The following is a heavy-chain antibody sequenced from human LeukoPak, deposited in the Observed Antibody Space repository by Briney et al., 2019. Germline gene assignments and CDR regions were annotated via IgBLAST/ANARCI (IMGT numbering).Heavy chain of an antibody. CDR1: GFTFSSYS. CDR2: ISSSSSYI. V-gene: IGHV3-21*01. D-gene: IGHD6-13*01. CDR3: ASESSIAAAGGFDY. Sequence: PGGSLRLSCAASGFTFSSYSMNWVRQAPGKGLEWVSSISSSSSYIYYADSVKGRFTISRDNAKNSLYLQMNSLRAEDTAVYYCASESSIAAAGGFDYWGQGTLVTVSS. J-gene: IGHJ4*02.